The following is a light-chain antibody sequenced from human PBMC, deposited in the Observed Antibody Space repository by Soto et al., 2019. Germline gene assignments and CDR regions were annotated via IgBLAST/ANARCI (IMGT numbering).Light chain of an antibody. CDR2: GNN. J-gene: IGLJ1*01. CDR3: QSYDSSLSAPYV. V-gene: IGLV1-40*01. Sequence: QSVLTQPPSVSGAPGQRVTISCTGSSSNIGAGYDVHWYQQLPGTAPKLLIYGNNNRPSGVPDRFSGSKSGTSASLAITGLQAEDEADYHCQSYDSSLSAPYVFGTGTKATVL. CDR1: SSNIGAGYD.